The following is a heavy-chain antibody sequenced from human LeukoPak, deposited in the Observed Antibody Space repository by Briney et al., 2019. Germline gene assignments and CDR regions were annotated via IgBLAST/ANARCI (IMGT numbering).Heavy chain of an antibody. D-gene: IGHD3-10*01. J-gene: IGHJ4*02. CDR2: ISGSGGST. CDR1: GFTFSSYA. Sequence: GGSLRLSCAASGFTFSSYAMSWVRQAPGKGLEWVSAISGSGGSTYYADSVKGRFTISRDNSKNTLYLQMNSLRAEDTAVYYCAKLPHRTYYYGSGSLAVWGQGTLVTVSS. V-gene: IGHV3-23*01. CDR3: AKLPHRTYYYGSGSLAV.